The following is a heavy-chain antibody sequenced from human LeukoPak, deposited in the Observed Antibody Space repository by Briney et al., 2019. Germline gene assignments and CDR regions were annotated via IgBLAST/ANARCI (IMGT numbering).Heavy chain of an antibody. CDR2: IKQDGSEK. CDR3: AREAGTSDY. D-gene: IGHD6-19*01. CDR1: GFTFSNAW. Sequence: PGGSLRLSCAASGFTFSNAWMSWVRQAPGKGLEWVANIKQDGSEKYYVDSVKGRFTISRDNAKNSLYLQMNSLRAEDTAVYYCAREAGTSDYWGQGTLVTVSS. J-gene: IGHJ4*02. V-gene: IGHV3-7*01.